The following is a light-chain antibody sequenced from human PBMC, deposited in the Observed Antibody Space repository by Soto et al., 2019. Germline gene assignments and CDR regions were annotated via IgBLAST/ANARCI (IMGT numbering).Light chain of an antibody. CDR2: AAS. CDR1: QSISTW. Sequence: DIQMTQSPSTLSASVGDRVTITCRASQSISTWLAWYQQKPGKAPKLLIYAASTLQSGVPSRFSGSGSGTDFTLTISCLQPEDFATYYCQQYYSYPWTFGQGTKVDIK. CDR3: QQYYSYPWT. J-gene: IGKJ1*01. V-gene: IGKV1-5*01.